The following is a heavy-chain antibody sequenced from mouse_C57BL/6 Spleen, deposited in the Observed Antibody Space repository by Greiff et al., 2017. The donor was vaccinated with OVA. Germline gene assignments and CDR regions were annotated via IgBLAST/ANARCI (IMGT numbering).Heavy chain of an antibody. Sequence: VMLVESGPELVKPGASVKISCKASGYAFSSSWMNWVKQRPGKGLEWIGRIYPGDGDTNYNGKFKGKATLTADKSSSTAYMQLSSLTSEDSAVYFCARETKGGFAYWGQGTLVTVSA. D-gene: IGHD1-3*01. CDR1: GYAFSSSW. CDR2: IYPGDGDT. V-gene: IGHV1-82*01. J-gene: IGHJ3*01. CDR3: ARETKGGFAY.